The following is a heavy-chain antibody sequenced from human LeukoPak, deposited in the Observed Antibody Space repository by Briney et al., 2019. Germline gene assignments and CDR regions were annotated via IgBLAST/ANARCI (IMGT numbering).Heavy chain of an antibody. CDR2: SSSSSSTI. V-gene: IGHV3-48*01. CDR3: ARDRHDY. CDR1: GFTFSSYS. J-gene: IGHJ4*02. Sequence: GGSLRLSCAVSGFTFSSYSMNWVRQAPGKGLEWVSYSSSSSSTIYYADSVKGRFTISRDNAKNSLYLQMNSLRAEDTAVYYCARDRHDYWGQGTLVTVSS.